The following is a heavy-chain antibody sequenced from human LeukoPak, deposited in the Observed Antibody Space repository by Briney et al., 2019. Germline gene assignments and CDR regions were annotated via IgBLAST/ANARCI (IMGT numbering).Heavy chain of an antibody. J-gene: IGHJ4*02. CDR1: GGSFSGYY. V-gene: IGHV4-34*01. D-gene: IGHD1-1*01. Sequence: PSETLSLTCAVYGGSFSGYYWSWIRQPPGKGLEWIGEINHSGSTNYNPSLKSRVTISVDTSKNQFSLKLSSVTAADTAVYYCARDSATGTSSYWGQGTLVTVSS. CDR3: ARDSATGTSSY. CDR2: INHSGST.